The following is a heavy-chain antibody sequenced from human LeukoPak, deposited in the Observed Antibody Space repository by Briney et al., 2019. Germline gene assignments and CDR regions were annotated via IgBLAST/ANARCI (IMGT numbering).Heavy chain of an antibody. CDR2: INHSGST. CDR3: ARRTCGGDCYSFDY. CDR1: GGSFSGYY. V-gene: IGHV4-34*01. D-gene: IGHD2-21*02. Sequence: SETLSLTCAVYGGSFSGYYWSWIRQPPGKGLEWIGEINHSGSTNYNPSLKSRVTISVDTSKNQFSLKLSSVTAADTAVYYCARRTCGGDCYSFDYWGQGSLVTVSS. J-gene: IGHJ4*02.